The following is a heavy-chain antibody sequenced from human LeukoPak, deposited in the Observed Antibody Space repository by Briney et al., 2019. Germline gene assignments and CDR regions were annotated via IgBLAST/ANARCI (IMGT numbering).Heavy chain of an antibody. J-gene: IGHJ5*02. V-gene: IGHV1-46*01. Sequence: ASVKVSCKASGYTFIGYYIHWVRQAPGQGLEWMGVINPSGGSTSFAQKFQARLTMTRDTSTSTVYMELSGLSSEDTAVYYCAREIVVVPSAMGFDPWGQGTLVTVSS. CDR2: INPSGGST. D-gene: IGHD2-2*01. CDR1: GYTFIGYY. CDR3: AREIVVVPSAMGFDP.